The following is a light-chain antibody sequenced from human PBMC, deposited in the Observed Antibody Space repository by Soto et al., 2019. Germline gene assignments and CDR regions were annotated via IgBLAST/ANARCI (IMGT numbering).Light chain of an antibody. CDR2: EVS. J-gene: IGLJ2*01. Sequence: QSALTQPPSVSGSPGQSVTISCTGTSSDVGSYNRVSWYQQPPGTAPKLMIYEVSNRPSGVPDRFSGSKSGNTASLTISGLQAEDEADYSCSSYTSSSTFVVFGGGTKLTVL. CDR3: SSYTSSSTFVV. V-gene: IGLV2-18*02. CDR1: SSDVGSYNR.